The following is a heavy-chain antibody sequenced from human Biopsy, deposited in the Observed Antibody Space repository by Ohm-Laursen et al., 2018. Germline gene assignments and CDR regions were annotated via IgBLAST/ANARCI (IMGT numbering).Heavy chain of an antibody. V-gene: IGHV3-9*01. CDR1: GFSFDDFA. CDR2: IDWNSRNI. D-gene: IGHD1-7*01. Sequence: SLRLSCSASGFSFDDFAMHWVRQSPGKGLEWVAGIDWNSRNINYGDSVKGRFGVSRDNAKDSLYLQMNSPRGEDTALYYCVKDTNWNYVWDRPGATKGMDVWGQGTTVTVSS. CDR3: VKDTNWNYVWDRPGATKGMDV. J-gene: IGHJ6*02.